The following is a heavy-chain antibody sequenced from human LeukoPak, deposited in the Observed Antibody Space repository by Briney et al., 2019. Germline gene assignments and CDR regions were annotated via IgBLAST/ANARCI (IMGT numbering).Heavy chain of an antibody. CDR1: GGSFSVYY. V-gene: IGHV4-34*01. D-gene: IGHD4-17*01. J-gene: IGHJ5*02. CDR2: INHSGST. CDR3: ARRVTTGTNWFDP. Sequence: SETLSLTCAVYGGSFSVYYWSWIRQPPGKGLEWIGEINHSGSTNYNPSLKSRVTISVDTSKNQFSLKLSSVTAADTAVYYCARRVTTGTNWFDPWGQGTLVTVSS.